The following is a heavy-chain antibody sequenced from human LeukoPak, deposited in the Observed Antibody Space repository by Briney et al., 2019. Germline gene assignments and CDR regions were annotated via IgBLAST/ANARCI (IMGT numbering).Heavy chain of an antibody. V-gene: IGHV3-15*07. CDR3: TTLAA. CDR1: GFTFSNAW. J-gene: IGHJ4*02. Sequence: GGSLRLSCAASGFTFSNAWMNWVRQAPGKGLEWVGRIKSETDGGTTDYAAPVKGRFTISRDDSKNTLSLQMKGQKTEDTAVYYCTTLAAWGQGTLVTVSS. D-gene: IGHD6-19*01. CDR2: IKSETDGGTT.